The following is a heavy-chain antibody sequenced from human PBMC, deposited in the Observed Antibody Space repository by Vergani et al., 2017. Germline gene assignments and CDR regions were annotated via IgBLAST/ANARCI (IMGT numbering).Heavy chain of an antibody. CDR3: ARNPIGSSYYEY. CDR1: GGPPSTTDW. CDR2: IGYSGST. V-gene: IGHV4-4*03. D-gene: IGHD3-10*01. Sequence: QVQLQESGPGLVKPLGTLSLTCPVSGGPPSTTDWWFWVRQSPERGLEWIGKIGYSGSTYFNASFASRVSMSVDWSVKQFSLSLRSVTAADTAVYYCARNPIGSSYYEYWGQGILVTVSS. J-gene: IGHJ4*02.